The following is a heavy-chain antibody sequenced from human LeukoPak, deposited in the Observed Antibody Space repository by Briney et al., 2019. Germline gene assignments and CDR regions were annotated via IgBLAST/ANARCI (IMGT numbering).Heavy chain of an antibody. V-gene: IGHV4-39*01. Sequence: SETLSLTCTVSGGSISSYYWSWIRQPPGKGLEWIGRIYYSGTTYYNPSLKSRVTISVDTSKNQFSLKLNSVTAADTAVYYCARHRWLQPLDYWGQGTLVTVSS. J-gene: IGHJ4*02. D-gene: IGHD5-24*01. CDR1: GGSISSYY. CDR3: ARHRWLQPLDY. CDR2: IYYSGTT.